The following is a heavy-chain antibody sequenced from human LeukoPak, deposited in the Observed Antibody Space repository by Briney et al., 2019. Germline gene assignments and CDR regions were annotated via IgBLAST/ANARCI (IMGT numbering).Heavy chain of an antibody. Sequence: PGGSLRLSCAASGFTFSIYAMNWVRQAPGKGLEWVSAISGSGGSTNYADSVKGRFTISRDNSKNTLYLQMNSLRAEDTAVYHCARDWELEGSGFDYWGQGTLVTVSS. CDR3: ARDWELEGSGFDY. D-gene: IGHD1-26*01. V-gene: IGHV3-23*01. J-gene: IGHJ4*02. CDR1: GFTFSIYA. CDR2: ISGSGGST.